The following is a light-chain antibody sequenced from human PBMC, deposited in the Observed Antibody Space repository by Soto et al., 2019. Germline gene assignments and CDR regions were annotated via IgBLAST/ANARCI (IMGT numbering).Light chain of an antibody. Sequence: DVVLTQSPRSLSVTLGQPASISCRSNQSLIHTDGHTYLDWFQQRPGQSPRRLVYKVSNWDSRVPDRVNGSGSGTDFTLKISRVEAEDVGIYYGVQGTYWPYTWGQGTMLDSK. CDR1: QSLIHTDGHTY. J-gene: IGKJ2*01. CDR2: KVS. CDR3: VQGTYWPYT. V-gene: IGKV2-30*02.